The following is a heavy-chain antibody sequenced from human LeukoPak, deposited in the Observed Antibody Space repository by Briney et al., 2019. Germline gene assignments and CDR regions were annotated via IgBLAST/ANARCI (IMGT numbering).Heavy chain of an antibody. V-gene: IGHV3-43*02. CDR2: ISGNGGST. CDR1: GFAFDDFA. Sequence: GGSLRLSCAASGFAFDDFAMNWVRQAPGKGLEWVSLISGNGGSTYYADSVKGRFTISRDNNKNSLHLQMNSLKTEDTALYYCAKVLLTRVASCSSSSCFAARWAFDSWGQGTLVTVSS. D-gene: IGHD2-2*01. CDR3: AKVLLTRVASCSSSSCFAARWAFDS. J-gene: IGHJ4*02.